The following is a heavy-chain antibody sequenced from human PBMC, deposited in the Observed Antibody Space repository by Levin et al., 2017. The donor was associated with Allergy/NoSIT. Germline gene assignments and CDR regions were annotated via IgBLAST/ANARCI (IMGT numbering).Heavy chain of an antibody. J-gene: IGHJ6*02. Sequence: GGSLRLSCVVSGFIFDDYGMHWVRQAPGRGLEWVSGISWNSGRIGYADSVKGRFTISRDNAKNSLYLQMNSLRPEDPALYYCVKGRGYGDSTNYYYYGMDVWGQGTTVTVSS. V-gene: IGHV3-9*01. CDR1: GFIFDDYG. D-gene: IGHD4-17*01. CDR2: ISWNSGRI. CDR3: VKGRGYGDSTNYYYYGMDV.